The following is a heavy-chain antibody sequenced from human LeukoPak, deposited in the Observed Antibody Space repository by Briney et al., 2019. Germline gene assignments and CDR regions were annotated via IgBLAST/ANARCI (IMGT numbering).Heavy chain of an antibody. V-gene: IGHV3-23*01. J-gene: IGHJ5*02. Sequence: GGSLRLSCAASGFTFSSYAMSWVRQAPGKGLEWVSAISGSGGSTYYADSVKGRFPISRDNSKNTLYLQMNSLRAEDTAVYYCAKDFIVVVVAATPDWFDPWGQGTLVTVSS. D-gene: IGHD2-15*01. CDR3: AKDFIVVVVAATPDWFDP. CDR2: ISGSGGST. CDR1: GFTFSSYA.